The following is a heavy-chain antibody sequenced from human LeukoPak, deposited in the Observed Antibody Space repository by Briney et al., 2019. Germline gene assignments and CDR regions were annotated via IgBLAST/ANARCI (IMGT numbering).Heavy chain of an antibody. CDR1: GGTFSSYA. Sequence: GASVKVSCKASGGTFSSYAISWVRQAPGQGLEWMGGIIPIFGTANYAQKFQGRVTITADESTSTAYMELSSLRSEDTAVYYCARSPYSSSWLLYYWGQGTLVTVSS. J-gene: IGHJ4*02. CDR2: IIPIFGTA. V-gene: IGHV1-69*13. CDR3: ARSPYSSSWLLYY. D-gene: IGHD6-13*01.